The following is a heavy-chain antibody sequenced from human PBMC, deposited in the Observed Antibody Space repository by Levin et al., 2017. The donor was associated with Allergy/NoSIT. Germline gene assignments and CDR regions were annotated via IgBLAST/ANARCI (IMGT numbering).Heavy chain of an antibody. CDR2: IKQDGSEK. V-gene: IGHV3-7*04. CDR1: GFTFSSYW. J-gene: IGHJ6*03. CDR3: ARMGVVAATVRDYYYYYYMDV. D-gene: IGHD2-15*01. Sequence: GGSLRLSCAASGFTFSSYWMSWVRQAPGKGLEWVANIKQDGSEKYYVDSVKGRFTISRDNAKNSLYLQMNSLRAEDTAVYYCARMGVVAATVRDYYYYYYMDVWGKGTTVTVSS.